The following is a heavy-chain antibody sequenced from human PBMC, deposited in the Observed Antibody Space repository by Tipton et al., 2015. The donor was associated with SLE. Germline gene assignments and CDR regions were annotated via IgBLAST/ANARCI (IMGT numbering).Heavy chain of an antibody. CDR1: GGSFSGYY. D-gene: IGHD1-26*01. V-gene: IGHV4-34*01. J-gene: IGHJ4*02. CDR2: INHSGST. CDR3: ARGEWELPFDY. Sequence: TLSLTCAVYGGSFSGYYWSWIRQPPGKGLEWIGEINHSGSTNYNPSLKIRVTISVDTSKNQFSLKLSSVTAADTAVYYCARGEWELPFDYWGQGTLVTVSS.